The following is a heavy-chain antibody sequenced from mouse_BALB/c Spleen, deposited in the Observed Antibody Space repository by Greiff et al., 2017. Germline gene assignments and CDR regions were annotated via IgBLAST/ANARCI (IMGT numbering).Heavy chain of an antibody. CDR1: GYTFTSYW. V-gene: IGHV14-3*02. J-gene: IGHJ3*01. Sequence: VQLQQSGAELAKPGASVKMSCKASGYTFTSYWMHWVKQRPGQGLEWIGRIDPANGNTKYDPKFQGKATITADTSSNTAYLQLSSLTSEDTAVYYCASGDSFAYWGQGTLVTVSA. CDR3: ASGDSFAY. D-gene: IGHD3-3*01. CDR2: IDPANGNT.